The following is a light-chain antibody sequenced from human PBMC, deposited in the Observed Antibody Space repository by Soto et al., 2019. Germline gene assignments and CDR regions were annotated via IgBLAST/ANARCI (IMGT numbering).Light chain of an antibody. Sequence: DIQMTQSPSTLSASVGDRVTITCRASQSISSRLAWYQQKAGKAPKLLIYRASTLESGVPSRFSGSGSGTEFTLTISCQQPDYFATSFCQGYDGHCTFGQGTKLEIK. CDR3: QGYDGHCT. J-gene: IGKJ2*02. CDR1: QSISSR. CDR2: RAS. V-gene: IGKV1-5*03.